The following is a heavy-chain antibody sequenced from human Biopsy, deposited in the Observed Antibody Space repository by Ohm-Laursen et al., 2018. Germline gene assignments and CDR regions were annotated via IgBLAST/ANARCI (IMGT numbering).Heavy chain of an antibody. J-gene: IGHJ6*02. CDR3: ASGDIGGIGLDV. CDR2: INTYNGNT. CDR1: GYTFTSYG. Sequence: SVKVSCNASGYTFTSYGISWVRQAPGQGLEWMGWINTYNGNTNYAQNLQGRVTMTTDTSTSTAYMELRSLRSDDTAVYYCASGDIGGIGLDVWGLGTTVTVSS. D-gene: IGHD3-10*01. V-gene: IGHV1-18*01.